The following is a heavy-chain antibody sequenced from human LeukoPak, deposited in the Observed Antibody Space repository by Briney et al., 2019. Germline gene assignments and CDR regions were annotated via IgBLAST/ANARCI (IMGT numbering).Heavy chain of an antibody. CDR1: GGSISSYY. CDR3: TGTYGDIYPFDI. D-gene: IGHD4-17*01. J-gene: IGHJ3*02. Sequence: SETLSLTCTVSGGSISSYYWSWIRQPPGKGLEWIGYIYYSGSTNYNPSLKSRVTISVDTSKNQFSLKLSSVTAADTAVYYCTGTYGDIYPFDIWGQGTMVTVSS. V-gene: IGHV4-59*01. CDR2: IYYSGST.